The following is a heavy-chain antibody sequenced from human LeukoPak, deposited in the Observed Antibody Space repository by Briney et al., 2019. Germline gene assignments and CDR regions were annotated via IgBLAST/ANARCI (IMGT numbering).Heavy chain of an antibody. CDR3: ARHAYYDSSGTDAFDI. CDR1: XXSISSYY. Sequence: VSXXSISSYYWSWIRQPPGKGLEWIGYIYYSGSTNYNPSLKSRVTISVDTSKNQFSLMLSSVTAADTAVYYCARHAYYDSSGTDAFDIWGQGTMVTVSS. CDR2: IYYSGST. V-gene: IGHV4-59*08. J-gene: IGHJ3*02. D-gene: IGHD3-22*01.